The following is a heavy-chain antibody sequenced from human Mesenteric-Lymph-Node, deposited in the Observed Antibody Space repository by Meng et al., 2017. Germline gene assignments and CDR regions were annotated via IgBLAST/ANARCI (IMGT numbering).Heavy chain of an antibody. CDR2: IIPIFGTA. D-gene: IGHD6-19*01. CDR1: GGTFSSYA. V-gene: IGHV1-69*05. CDR3: ARGQRGGESAVAGTGESAFDI. J-gene: IGHJ3*02. Sequence: SVKVSCKASGGTFSSYAISWVRQAPGQGLEWMGGIIPIFGTATYAQKFQGRVTITTDESTSTAYMELSSLRSEDTAVYYCARGQRGGESAVAGTGESAFDIWGQGTMVTVSS.